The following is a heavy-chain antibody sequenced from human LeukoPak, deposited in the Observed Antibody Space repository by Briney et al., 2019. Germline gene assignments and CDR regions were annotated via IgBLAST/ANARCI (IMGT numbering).Heavy chain of an antibody. J-gene: IGHJ4*02. CDR3: ARAPSGSYVDY. Sequence: PSETLSLTCAVSGGSISSGGYSWSWIRQPPGKGLEWIGYFYHSGSTYYNPSLKSRVTISVDRSKNQFSLKLSSVTAADTAVYYCARAPSGSYVDYWGQGTLVTVSS. D-gene: IGHD1-26*01. V-gene: IGHV4-30-2*01. CDR1: GGSISSGGYS. CDR2: FYHSGST.